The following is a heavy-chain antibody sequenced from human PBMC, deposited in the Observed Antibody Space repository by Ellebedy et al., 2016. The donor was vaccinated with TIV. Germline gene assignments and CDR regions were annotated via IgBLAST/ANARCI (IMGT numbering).Heavy chain of an antibody. Sequence: AASVKVSCKTSGYTFTGYYIHWVRQAPGQGLEWMGWIDPNSGDTNYGQKFQGRVTLTRETSITTAYMEMSSLRSDDTAVYYCARDFWYGQSTSTRAGDYWGQGTLVTVSS. CDR3: ARDFWYGQSTSTRAGDY. CDR1: GYTFTGYY. J-gene: IGHJ4*02. D-gene: IGHD2-2*01. V-gene: IGHV1-2*02. CDR2: IDPNSGDT.